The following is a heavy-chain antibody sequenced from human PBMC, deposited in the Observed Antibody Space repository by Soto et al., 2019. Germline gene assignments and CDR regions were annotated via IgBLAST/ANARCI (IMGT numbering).Heavy chain of an antibody. CDR2: IYPDDSDI. Sequence: PGESLKISCKVSGYSFTKYWIGWVRQMPGKGLEWMGIIYPDDSDIRYSPSFQGQVTISADKSISTAYLQWSSLKASDSAMYYCARLRSPQYFYYGMDGWGQGNTVTVSS. CDR1: GYSFTKYW. V-gene: IGHV5-51*01. D-gene: IGHD2-2*01. J-gene: IGHJ6*02. CDR3: ARLRSPQYFYYGMDG.